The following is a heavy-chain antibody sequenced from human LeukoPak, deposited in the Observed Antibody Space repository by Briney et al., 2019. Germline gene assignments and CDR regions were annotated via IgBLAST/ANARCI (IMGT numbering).Heavy chain of an antibody. CDR3: ARARGYSGYDLVY. D-gene: IGHD5-12*01. CDR2: INPNSGGT. Sequence: ASVKVSCRASGYTFTGYYMHWVRQAPGQGLEWMGWINPNSGGTNYAQKLQGWVTMTRDTSISTAYMELSRLRSDDTAVYYCARARGYSGYDLVYWGQGTLVTVSS. CDR1: GYTFTGYY. V-gene: IGHV1-2*04. J-gene: IGHJ4*02.